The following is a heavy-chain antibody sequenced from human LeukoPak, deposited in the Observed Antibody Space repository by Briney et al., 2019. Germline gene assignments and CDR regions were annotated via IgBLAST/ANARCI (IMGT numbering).Heavy chain of an antibody. CDR3: ARDSQLRNAFDI. CDR1: GDSVSSNSAA. D-gene: IGHD5-12*01. CDR2: TYYRSKWYN. J-gene: IGHJ3*02. V-gene: IGHV6-1*01. Sequence: SQTLSLTCDISGDSVSSNSAAWNWIRHSPSRGLERLGRTYYRSKWYNDYAVSVKSRITINPDTSKNQFSLQLNSVTPEDTAVYDCARDSQLRNAFDIWGQGTMVTVSS.